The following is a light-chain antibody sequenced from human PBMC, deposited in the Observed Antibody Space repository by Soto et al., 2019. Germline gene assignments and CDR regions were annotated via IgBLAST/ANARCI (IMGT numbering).Light chain of an antibody. CDR3: QQSYSTSWT. CDR2: AAS. CDR1: QSISSY. Sequence: DIQMTQSPPSLSASVGDRVTITCRASQSISSYLNWYQQKPGKAPKLLIYAASSLQSGVPSRFSGSGSGTDFTLTISSLQPEDFETYYCQQSYSTSWTLGQGTKVDIK. J-gene: IGKJ1*01. V-gene: IGKV1-39*01.